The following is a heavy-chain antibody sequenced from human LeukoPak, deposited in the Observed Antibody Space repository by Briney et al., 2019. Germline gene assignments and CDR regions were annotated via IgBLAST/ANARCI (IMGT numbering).Heavy chain of an antibody. CDR1: GDSVSSNSAA. Sequence: SQTLSLTCAISGDSVSSNSAAWNWIRQSPSRGLEWLGRTYYRSKWYNDYAVSVKSRITINPDTSKNQFSLQLNSVTPEDTAVYYCAREGYCSGGSCYSRDAFDIWGQGTMVTVSS. CDR3: AREGYCSGGSCYSRDAFDI. D-gene: IGHD2-15*01. V-gene: IGHV6-1*01. CDR2: TYYRSKWYN. J-gene: IGHJ3*02.